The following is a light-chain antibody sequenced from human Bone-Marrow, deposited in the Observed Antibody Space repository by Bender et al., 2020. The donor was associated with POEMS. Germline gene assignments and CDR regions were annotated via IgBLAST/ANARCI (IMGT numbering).Light chain of an antibody. Sequence: QSVLTQPPSASGTPGQSVTISCSGTSSNFGNNAANWYQHVPGTAPKLLIYSNNQRPSGLPDRFSASTSGTSASLAISGLHSDDEDDYYCSSWDASLNGWVFGGGTKLTVL. V-gene: IGLV1-44*01. CDR3: SSWDASLNGWV. CDR2: SNN. CDR1: SSNFGNNA. J-gene: IGLJ3*02.